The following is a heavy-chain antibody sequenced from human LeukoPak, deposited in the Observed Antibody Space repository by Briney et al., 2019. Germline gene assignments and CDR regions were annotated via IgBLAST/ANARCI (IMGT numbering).Heavy chain of an antibody. CDR1: GGSISSSSYY. CDR3: ARVHCSSTSCYYYMDV. CDR2: IYYSGST. Sequence: SETLSLTCTVSGGSISSSSYYWGWIRQPPGKGLEWIGSIYYSGSTYYNSSLKSRVTISVDTSKNQFSLKLSSVTAADTAVYYCARVHCSSTSCYYYMDVWGKGTTVTVSS. J-gene: IGHJ6*03. V-gene: IGHV4-39*01. D-gene: IGHD2-2*01.